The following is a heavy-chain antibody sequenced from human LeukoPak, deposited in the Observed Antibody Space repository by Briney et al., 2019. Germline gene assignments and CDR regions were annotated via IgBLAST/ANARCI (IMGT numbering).Heavy chain of an antibody. Sequence: GGSLRLSCAASGFTFSSYGMHWVRQAPGKGLEWVAVISYDGSNKYYADSVKGRFTISRDNSKNTLYLQMNSLRAEDTAVYYCAKEEGVGGWYVQYFDYWGQGTLVTVSS. CDR1: GFTFSSYG. J-gene: IGHJ4*02. CDR2: ISYDGSNK. CDR3: AKEEGVGGWYVQYFDY. D-gene: IGHD6-19*01. V-gene: IGHV3-30*18.